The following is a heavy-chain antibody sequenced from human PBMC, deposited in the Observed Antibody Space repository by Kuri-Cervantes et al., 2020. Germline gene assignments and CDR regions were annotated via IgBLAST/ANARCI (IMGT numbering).Heavy chain of an antibody. Sequence: SETLSLTCTVSGGSISSGDYYWSWIRQPPGKGLEWIGYIYYSGSTNYNPSLKSRVTISVDTSKNQFSLKLSSVTAADTAVYYCARWYYDFWSXYSIYGMDVWGQGTTVTVSS. CDR2: IYYSGST. J-gene: IGHJ6*02. D-gene: IGHD3-3*01. CDR1: GGSISSGDYY. V-gene: IGHV4-61*08. CDR3: ARWYYDFWSXYSIYGMDV.